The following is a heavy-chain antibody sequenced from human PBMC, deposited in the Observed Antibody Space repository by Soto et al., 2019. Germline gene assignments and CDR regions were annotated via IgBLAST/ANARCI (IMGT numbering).Heavy chain of an antibody. D-gene: IGHD2-2*01. CDR3: ARVVPAAYFDY. CDR2: ISAYNGHT. CDR1: GYTSTSYG. Sequence: QVQLVQSGAEVKKPGASVKVSCKASGYTSTSYGISWVRQAPGQGLEWMGWISAYNGHTNYSQNFQGRVNMTTETSTSTAYMELRSLRSDDTAVFYCARVVPAAYFDYWGQGTLVTVSS. V-gene: IGHV1-18*01. J-gene: IGHJ4*02.